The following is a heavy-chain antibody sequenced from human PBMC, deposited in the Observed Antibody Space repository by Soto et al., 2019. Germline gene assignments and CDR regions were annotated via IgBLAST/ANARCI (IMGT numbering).Heavy chain of an antibody. D-gene: IGHD2-15*01. J-gene: IGHJ3*02. CDR2: IYYSGST. Sequence: QVQLQESGPGLVKPSQTLSLTCTVSGGSISSGGYYWSWIRQHPGKGLEWIGYIYYSGSTYYNPSLTSRVTISVDTSENQFSLKLSSVTAADTAVYYCARDLTPYCSGGSCYSAFDIWGQGTMVTVSS. CDR3: ARDLTPYCSGGSCYSAFDI. V-gene: IGHV4-31*03. CDR1: GGSISSGGYY.